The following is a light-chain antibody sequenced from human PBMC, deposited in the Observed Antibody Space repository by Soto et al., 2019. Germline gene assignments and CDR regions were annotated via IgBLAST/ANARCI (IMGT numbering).Light chain of an antibody. V-gene: IGKV3-20*01. CDR1: QSVTRSF. CDR2: GAS. Sequence: EIVLTQSPGTLSLSPGERVTLSCRASQSVTRSFLAWYQQKPGQAPRLLIYGASSMATGIPDRFSGSWSGTDFTLTISRLEPEDFAVYYCHQYGNSPQAFGHGTKVDIK. J-gene: IGKJ3*01. CDR3: HQYGNSPQA.